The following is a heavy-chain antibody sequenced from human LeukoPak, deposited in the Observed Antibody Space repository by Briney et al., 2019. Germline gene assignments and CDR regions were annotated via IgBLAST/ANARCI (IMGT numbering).Heavy chain of an antibody. Sequence: GGSLKLSCAASGFTFSTYAMSWVRQAPGKGLEWVSAISVSAGSTYYADSVKGRFTISRDNSKNTLYLQMNSLRAEDTVVYYCATGSVRYSASWYSQEGDYWGXGTLVTVSS. CDR3: ATGSVRYSASWYSQEGDY. CDR2: ISVSAGST. J-gene: IGHJ4*02. CDR1: GFTFSTYA. V-gene: IGHV3-23*01. D-gene: IGHD6-13*01.